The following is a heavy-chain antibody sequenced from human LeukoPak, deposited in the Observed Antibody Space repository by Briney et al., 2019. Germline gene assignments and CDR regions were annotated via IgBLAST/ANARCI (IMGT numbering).Heavy chain of an antibody. V-gene: IGHV3-73*01. Sequence: GGSLRLSCAASGFTFSGSAMHWVRQAPGKGLEWVGRIRSKANSYATAYAASVKGMFTISRDDSKNTAYLQMNSLKTEDTAVYYCTMPITMVRGVIILDYYYYYMDVWGKGTTVTVSS. CDR3: TMPITMVRGVIILDYYYYYMDV. CDR2: IRSKANSYAT. D-gene: IGHD3-10*01. CDR1: GFTFSGSA. J-gene: IGHJ6*03.